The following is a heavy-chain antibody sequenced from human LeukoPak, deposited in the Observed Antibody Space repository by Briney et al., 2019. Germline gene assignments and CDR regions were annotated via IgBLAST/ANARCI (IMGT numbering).Heavy chain of an antibody. CDR3: ARVGSGSFDY. D-gene: IGHD1-26*01. CDR2: NSYSGNT. Sequence: SETLSLTCTGSGGSISSYYWSWIRQTPGKGLEWIGFNSYSGNTNYNPSLKSRVTISADTSKNHFSLNLDSVTAADTAVYFCARVGSGSFDYWGQGTLVTVSS. CDR1: GGSISSYY. J-gene: IGHJ4*02. V-gene: IGHV4-59*01.